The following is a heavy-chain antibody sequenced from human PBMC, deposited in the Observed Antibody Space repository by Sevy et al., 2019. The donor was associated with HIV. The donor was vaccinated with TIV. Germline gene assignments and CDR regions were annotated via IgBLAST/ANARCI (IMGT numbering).Heavy chain of an antibody. J-gene: IGHJ4*02. V-gene: IGHV1-69*13. CDR2: IIPIFGTA. Sequence: ASVKVSCKASGGTFSSYAISWVRQAPGQGLEWMGGIIPIFGTANYAQKFQGRVTITADESTSTAYMELGSLRSEDTAVYYCARDGRDGYNFMLDWGQGTLVTVSS. CDR3: ARDGRDGYNFMLD. CDR1: GGTFSSYA. D-gene: IGHD5-12*01.